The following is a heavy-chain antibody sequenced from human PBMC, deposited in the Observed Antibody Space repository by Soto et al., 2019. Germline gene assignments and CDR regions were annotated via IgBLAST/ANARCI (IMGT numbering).Heavy chain of an antibody. CDR3: VRHISNFRYDYYAMDV. CDR1: GDTFTEYW. Sequence: VESLSNWYKGPGDTFTEYWIVWVRQLPGKGLEWMGIIYPGDSDTRYSPSFQGHVTITVDKSTSTAYLQWNTLKASDTAMYYCVRHISNFRYDYYAMDVWGQGTTV. CDR2: IYPGDSDT. D-gene: IGHD4-4*01. J-gene: IGHJ6*02. V-gene: IGHV5-51*01.